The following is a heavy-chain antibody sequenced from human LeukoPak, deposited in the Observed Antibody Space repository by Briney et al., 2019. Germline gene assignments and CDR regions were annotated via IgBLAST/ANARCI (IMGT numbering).Heavy chain of an antibody. CDR2: INHSGGA. CDR3: ARVAYRFSIKDWSGLGLGAYPTTYHYYMDV. CDR1: GGSFRDYS. J-gene: IGHJ6*03. Sequence: SETLSLTCAVYGGSFRDYSWSWIRQPPGKGLQCIGEINHSGGANYNPSLMNQVTMSVNTSKNQFSLRVSSVTVTDTAVYYCARVAYRFSIKDWSGLGLGAYPTTYHYYMDVWGKGNTVTVSS. V-gene: IGHV4-34*01. D-gene: IGHD3/OR15-3a*01.